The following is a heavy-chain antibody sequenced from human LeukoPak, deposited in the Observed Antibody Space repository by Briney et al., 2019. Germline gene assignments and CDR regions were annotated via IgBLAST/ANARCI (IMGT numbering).Heavy chain of an antibody. J-gene: IGHJ4*02. CDR3: TRSLTTGLREGYYFDY. CDR1: GFTFGDYA. V-gene: IGHV3-49*04. D-gene: IGHD4-17*01. CDR2: IRSKAYGGTT. Sequence: QPGRSLRLSCTASGFTFGDYAMSWVRQAPGKGLEWVGFIRSKAYGGTTEYAAPVKGRFTISRDDSKSIAYLQMNSLKTEDTAVYYCTRSLTTGLREGYYFDYWGQGTLVTVSS.